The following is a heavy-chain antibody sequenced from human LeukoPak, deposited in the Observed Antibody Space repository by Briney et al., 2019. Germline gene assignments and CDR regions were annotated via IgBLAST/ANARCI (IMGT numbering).Heavy chain of an antibody. Sequence: GASVKVSCKASGYTFTSYDINWVRQAPGKGLEWMGGFDPEDGETIYAQKFQGRVTMTEDTSTDTAYMELSSLRSEDTAVYYCATLKPYSSSWYFDYWGQGTLVTVSS. V-gene: IGHV1-24*01. D-gene: IGHD6-13*01. CDR1: GYTFTSYD. J-gene: IGHJ4*02. CDR2: FDPEDGET. CDR3: ATLKPYSSSWYFDY.